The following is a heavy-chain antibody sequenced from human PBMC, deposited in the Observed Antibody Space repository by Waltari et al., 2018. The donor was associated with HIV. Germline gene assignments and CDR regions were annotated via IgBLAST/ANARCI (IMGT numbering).Heavy chain of an antibody. CDR2: KNPKTGKT. CDR3: ARQGAGDYGDYLFDY. CDR1: GYPFSDND. D-gene: IGHD4-17*01. J-gene: IGHJ4*02. Sequence: QVQLVQSGTEVKEPGASLKVSCKASGYPFSDNDINWVRQAPGQGLGWMGWKNPKTGKTGFGQTLQGRGILTRDAAKNTAYMGLNNLTSGDTAGDYWARQGAGDYGDYLFDYWGQGTLLTVSS. V-gene: IGHV1-8*01.